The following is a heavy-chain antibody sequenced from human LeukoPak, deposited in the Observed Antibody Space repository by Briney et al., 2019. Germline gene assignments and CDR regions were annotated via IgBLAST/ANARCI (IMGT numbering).Heavy chain of an antibody. CDR2: IHPSGSST. CDR3: ARSVRVAGLYYYYYMDV. D-gene: IGHD6-19*01. V-gene: IGHV1-46*01. CDR1: EYTFTSYY. J-gene: IGHJ6*03. Sequence: ASVKVSCKASEYTFTSYYMHSVRQAPGQGGEWRGIIHPSGSSTSYAQKFQGRVTMTRDMSTSTVYMELSSLRSEDTAVYYCARSVRVAGLYYYYYMDVWGKGTTVTVSS.